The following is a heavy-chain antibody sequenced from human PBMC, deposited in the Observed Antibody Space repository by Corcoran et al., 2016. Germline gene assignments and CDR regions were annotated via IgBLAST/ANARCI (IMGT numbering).Heavy chain of an antibody. D-gene: IGHD2-8*01. V-gene: IGHV3-43*01. CDR1: GFTFDDYT. Sequence: EVQLVESGGVVVQPGGSLRLSCAASGFTFDDYTMHWVRQAPGKGLEWVSLITWDGGSTDYADSVKGRFTISRDNSKNSLYLQMNSLRTEDTALCYCAKDTDAYDYYGMDVWGQGTTVTVSS. J-gene: IGHJ6*02. CDR2: ITWDGGST. CDR3: AKDTDAYDYYGMDV.